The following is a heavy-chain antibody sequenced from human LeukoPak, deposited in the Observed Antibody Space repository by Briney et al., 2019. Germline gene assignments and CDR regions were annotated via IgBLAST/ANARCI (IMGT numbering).Heavy chain of an antibody. J-gene: IGHJ4*02. CDR2: ISGNSDTM. Sequence: GGSLRLSCAASGLTFSGYSMNWVRQAPGKGLEWVSYISGNSDTMYYTDSVKGRFTISRDNAKNSLFLQMYSLRAEDTAVYYCVTSAGHLDHWGQGTLVTVSS. CDR3: VTSAGHLDH. CDR1: GLTFSGYS. V-gene: IGHV3-48*01. D-gene: IGHD1-14*01.